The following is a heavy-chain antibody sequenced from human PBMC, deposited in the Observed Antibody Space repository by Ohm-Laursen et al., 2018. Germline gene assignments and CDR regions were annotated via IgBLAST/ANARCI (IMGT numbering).Heavy chain of an antibody. CDR2: ISDSGGYT. J-gene: IGHJ4*02. V-gene: IGHV3-23*01. CDR3: AKDPYPSPLNFDY. CDR1: GFTFSSYW. Sequence: SLRLSCAASGFTFSSYWMSWVRQAPGKGLEWVAAISDSGGYTYYADSVKGRFTISRDNSKNTLYLQMNSLRAEDAAVYYCAKDPYPSPLNFDYWGQGTLVTVSS.